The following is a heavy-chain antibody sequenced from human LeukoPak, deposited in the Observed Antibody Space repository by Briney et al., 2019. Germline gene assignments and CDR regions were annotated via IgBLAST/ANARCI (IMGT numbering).Heavy chain of an antibody. Sequence: GGSLRLSCAASGFTFSSYGMHWVRQAPGKGLEWVANIKQDGSEKYYVDSVKGRFTISRDNSENSLYLQMNSLRTVDTALYYCAKESAAMGPFYFDLWGRGTLVTVSS. V-gene: IGHV3-7*03. J-gene: IGHJ2*01. CDR2: IKQDGSEK. D-gene: IGHD2-2*01. CDR3: AKESAAMGPFYFDL. CDR1: GFTFSSYG.